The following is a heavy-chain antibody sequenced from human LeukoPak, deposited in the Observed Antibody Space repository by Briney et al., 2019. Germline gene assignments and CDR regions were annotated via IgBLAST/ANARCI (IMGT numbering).Heavy chain of an antibody. Sequence: GGSPRLSCAASGFTFDDYAMHWVWQAPGKGLEWVSGISWNSGSIGYADSVKGRFTISRDNAKNSLYLQMNSLRAEDTALYYCAKDISRDFWSGYTGFDYWGQGTLVTVSS. CDR2: ISWNSGSI. CDR3: AKDISRDFWSGYTGFDY. V-gene: IGHV3-9*01. CDR1: GFTFDDYA. J-gene: IGHJ4*02. D-gene: IGHD3-3*01.